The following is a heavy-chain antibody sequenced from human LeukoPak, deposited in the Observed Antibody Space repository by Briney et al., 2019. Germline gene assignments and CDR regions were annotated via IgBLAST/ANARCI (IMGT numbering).Heavy chain of an antibody. J-gene: IGHJ4*02. CDR1: GFTFSSFE. D-gene: IGHD3-9*01. CDR2: ISSGGSTI. Sequence: PGGSLRLSCAASGFTFSSFEMNWVRQAPGKGLEWVSYISSGGSTIYYADSVKGRFTISRDNAKNSLDLQMNSLRAEDTAVYYCARAYYDILTGYFYWGQGTLVTVSS. CDR3: ARAYYDILTGYFY. V-gene: IGHV3-48*03.